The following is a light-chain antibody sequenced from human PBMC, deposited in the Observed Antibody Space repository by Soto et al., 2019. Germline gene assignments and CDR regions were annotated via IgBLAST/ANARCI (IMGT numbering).Light chain of an antibody. J-gene: IGKJ4*01. V-gene: IGKV3-20*01. CDR1: QSVSSTF. Sequence: EIVLTQSPGTLSLSPGERATLSCRASQSVSSTFLAWYQQKPGQAPRLLIYGASSRATGIPDRFSGSGSGTHFTLTISRLEPEDFAVYYCQQHGRSQTFGGGTKVEIK. CDR3: QQHGRSQT. CDR2: GAS.